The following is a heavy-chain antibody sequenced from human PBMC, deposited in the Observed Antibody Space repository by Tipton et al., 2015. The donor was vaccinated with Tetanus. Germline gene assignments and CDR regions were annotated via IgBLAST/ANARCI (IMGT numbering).Heavy chain of an antibody. CDR3: ARWIGVIPVTGNDAFDV. Sequence: TLSLTCAVYGGSLSDYYWSWIRQSPGKGLEWIGEINEGGSTNYNPSLESRVSISVDTSKHRFSLKVNSVIAADTATYYCARWIGVIPVTGNDAFDVWGPGAMVTVSS. J-gene: IGHJ3*01. CDR2: INEGGST. D-gene: IGHD3-16*01. CDR1: GGSLSDYY. V-gene: IGHV4-34*01.